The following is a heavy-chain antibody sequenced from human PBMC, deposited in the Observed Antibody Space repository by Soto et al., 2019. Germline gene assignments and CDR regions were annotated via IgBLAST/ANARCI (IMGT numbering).Heavy chain of an antibody. Sequence: ASVKVCCKASGDTFTTHSMHWVRQAPGQSLEWMGWINGGAGQTKHSQRFQGRVTISRDNAKNSLYLQMNSLRAEDTAVYYCARELSSRWQQLETNNWFDPWGQGTLVTVSS. J-gene: IGHJ5*02. CDR2: INGGAGQT. CDR3: ARELSSRWQQLETNNWFDP. CDR1: GDTFTTHS. D-gene: IGHD6-13*01. V-gene: IGHV1-3*01.